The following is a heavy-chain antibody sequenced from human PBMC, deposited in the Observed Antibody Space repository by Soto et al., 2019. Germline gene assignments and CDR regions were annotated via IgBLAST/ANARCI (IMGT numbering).Heavy chain of an antibody. J-gene: IGHJ4*02. V-gene: IGHV3-64*01. CDR2: ISSNGGST. CDR3: AREDCSSTSCYEPGGSDY. D-gene: IGHD2-2*01. Sequence: GGSLRLSCAASGFTFSSYAMHWVRQAPGKGLEYVSAISSNGGSTYYANSVKGRFTISRDNSKNTLYLQMGSLRAEDMAVYYCAREDCSSTSCYEPGGSDYWGQGTLVTVSS. CDR1: GFTFSSYA.